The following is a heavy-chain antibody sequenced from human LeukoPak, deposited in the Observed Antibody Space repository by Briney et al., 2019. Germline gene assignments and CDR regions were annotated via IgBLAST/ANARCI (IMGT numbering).Heavy chain of an antibody. CDR1: GGSISSGGYY. Sequence: PSETLSLTCTVSGGSISSGGYYWSWIRQPPGKGLEWIGYIYHSGSTYYNPSLKSRVTISVDRSKNQFSLKLSSVTAADTAVYYCAWEAAGIDYWGQGTLVTVSS. D-gene: IGHD6-13*01. V-gene: IGHV4-30-2*01. CDR2: IYHSGST. J-gene: IGHJ4*02. CDR3: AWEAAGIDY.